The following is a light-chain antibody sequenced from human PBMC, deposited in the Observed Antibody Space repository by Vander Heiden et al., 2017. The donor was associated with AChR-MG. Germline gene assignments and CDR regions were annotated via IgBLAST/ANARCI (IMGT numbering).Light chain of an antibody. V-gene: IGLV2-14*03. Sequence: QSALTQPASVSGSPGQSITISCTGTSSDVGGYKSVSWYQQHPGKAPKLLIYDVTNRPSGVSIRFSGSKSGNTASLTISGLQTEDEANYYCSSYTSTSTLLFGGGTKLTVL. CDR2: DVT. CDR1: SSDVGGYKS. CDR3: SSYTSTSTLL. J-gene: IGLJ2*01.